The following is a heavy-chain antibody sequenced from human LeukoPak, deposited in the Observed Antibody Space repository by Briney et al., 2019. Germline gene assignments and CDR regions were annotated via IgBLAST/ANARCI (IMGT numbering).Heavy chain of an antibody. CDR1: GFTFRIYS. D-gene: IGHD3-22*01. J-gene: IGHJ3*02. V-gene: IGHV3-21*01. CDR3: ARVYATYYYDSSGQTRGDDAFDI. CDR2: ISSSSSYI. Sequence: GVSLRLSCASSGFTFRIYSMNWVRQAPGKGREGVSSISSSSSYIYYADAVKGRFTISRDNAKNSVHLQLNSMSAEETAVYYCARVYATYYYDSSGQTRGDDAFDIWGQGTMVTVSS.